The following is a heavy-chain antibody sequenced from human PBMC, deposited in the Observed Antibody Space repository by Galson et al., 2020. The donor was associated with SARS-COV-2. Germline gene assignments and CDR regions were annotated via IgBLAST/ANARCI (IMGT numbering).Heavy chain of an antibody. CDR1: GYTFDDYA. CDR2: ISWNSGSI. D-gene: IGHD3-16*01. Sequence: GGSLRLSCAASGYTFDDYAMHWVRQASGKGLEWVSGISWNSGSIGYADSVKGRFTISRDNAKNSLYLQMNSLRAEDTALYYCATRKIMITLGGVTDYYGMDDWGQGTPVTVSS. CDR3: ATRKIMITLGGVTDYYGMDD. V-gene: IGHV3-9*01. J-gene: IGHJ6*02.